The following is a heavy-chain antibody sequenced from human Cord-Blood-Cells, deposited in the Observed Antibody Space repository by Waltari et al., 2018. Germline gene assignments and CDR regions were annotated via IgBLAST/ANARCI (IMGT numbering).Heavy chain of an antibody. Sequence: QVQLQQWGAGLLKPSETLSLTCAVYGGSFSAYYWSWIRQPPGKGLEWIGEINHSGSTNYNPSLKSRVTISVDTSKNQFSLKLSSVTAADTAVYYCARVPYYYGMDVWGQGTTVTVSS. CDR2: INHSGST. CDR3: ARVPYYYGMDV. J-gene: IGHJ6*02. V-gene: IGHV4-34*01. CDR1: GGSFSAYY.